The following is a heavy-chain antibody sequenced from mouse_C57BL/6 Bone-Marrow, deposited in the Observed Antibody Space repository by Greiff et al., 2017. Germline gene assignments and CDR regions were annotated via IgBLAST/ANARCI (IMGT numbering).Heavy chain of an antibody. CDR1: GFTFTDYY. CDR3: ARISDGYDHAMDY. CDR2: VYPYNGGT. J-gene: IGHJ4*01. Sequence: EVQGVESGPVLVKPGPSVKISCKASGFTFTDYYMHWVKQSHGKSLEWIGLVYPYNGGTSYNQKFKGKATLTVDTSSSTAYMKLNSLTSEDSAVYYCARISDGYDHAMDYWGQGTSVTVSS. V-gene: IGHV1-36*01. D-gene: IGHD2-2*01.